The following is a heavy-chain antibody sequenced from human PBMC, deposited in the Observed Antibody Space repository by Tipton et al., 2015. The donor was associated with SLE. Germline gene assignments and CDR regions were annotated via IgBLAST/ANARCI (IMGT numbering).Heavy chain of an antibody. CDR1: GFTFSSYG. Sequence: SLRLSCAASGFTFSSYGMSWVRQAPGKGLEWVSVIYSGGSTYYADSVKGRFTISRDNSKNTLYLQMNSLRAEDTAVYYCARDATGGVDYWGQGTLVTVSS. V-gene: IGHV3-53*01. CDR3: ARDATGGVDY. D-gene: IGHD7-27*01. J-gene: IGHJ4*02. CDR2: IYSGGST.